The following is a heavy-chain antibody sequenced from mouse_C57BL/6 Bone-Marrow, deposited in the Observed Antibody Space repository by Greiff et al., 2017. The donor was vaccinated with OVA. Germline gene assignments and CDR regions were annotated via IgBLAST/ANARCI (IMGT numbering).Heavy chain of an antibody. V-gene: IGHV1-9*01. CDR2: ILPGSGST. CDR1: GYTFTGYW. J-gene: IGHJ4*01. CDR3: ARGPYYGNYEGYAMDY. Sequence: QVQLQPSGAELMKPGASVKLSCKATGYTFTGYWIEWVKQRPGHGLEWIGEILPGSGSTNYNEKFKGKATFTAATSSNTAYMQLSSLTTEDSAIYYCARGPYYGNYEGYAMDYWGQGTSVTVSS. D-gene: IGHD2-10*01.